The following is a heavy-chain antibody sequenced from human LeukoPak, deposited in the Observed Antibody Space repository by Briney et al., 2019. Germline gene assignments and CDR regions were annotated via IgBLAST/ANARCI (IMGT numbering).Heavy chain of an antibody. V-gene: IGHV4-4*07. CDR3: ARGGSKVNYYGSGSWGMNQFDY. D-gene: IGHD3-10*01. J-gene: IGHJ4*02. CDR2: ISTLGST. CDR1: GGSINNYY. Sequence: PSETLSLTCSVSGGSINNYYWTWIRQPAGKGLEWIGHISTLGSTNYNPSLKSRVSMSVDTSNYHFSLKLTFVTAADTAVYYCARGGSKVNYYGSGSWGMNQFDYWGQGTLVTVSS.